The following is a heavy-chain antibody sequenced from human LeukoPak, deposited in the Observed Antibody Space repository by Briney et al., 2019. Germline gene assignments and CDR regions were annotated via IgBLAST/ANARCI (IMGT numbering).Heavy chain of an antibody. D-gene: IGHD6-6*01. Sequence: QPGRSLRLSCAASGFTFDDYAMHWVRQAPGKGLVWVSCINSDGNSPTYADSVKGRFTISRDNSKNTLYLQMNSLRAEDTAVYYCARAVQYYFDYWGQGTLVTVSS. CDR3: ARAVQYYFDY. CDR1: GFTFDDYA. J-gene: IGHJ4*02. CDR2: INSDGNSP. V-gene: IGHV3-74*01.